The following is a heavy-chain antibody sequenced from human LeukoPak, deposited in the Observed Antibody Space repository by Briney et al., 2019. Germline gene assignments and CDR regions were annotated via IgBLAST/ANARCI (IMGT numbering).Heavy chain of an antibody. J-gene: IGHJ6*03. Sequence: SETLSLTCAVYGGSFSGYYWSWIRQPPGKGLEWIGEINHRGSTKYNPSLKSRVTISVDTSKNQFSLKLSSVTAADTAVYYCARRLGRKFGERFYYYHYMDVWGKGTTVTISS. D-gene: IGHD3-10*01. CDR2: INHRGST. V-gene: IGHV4-34*01. CDR1: GGSFSGYY. CDR3: ARRLGRKFGERFYYYHYMDV.